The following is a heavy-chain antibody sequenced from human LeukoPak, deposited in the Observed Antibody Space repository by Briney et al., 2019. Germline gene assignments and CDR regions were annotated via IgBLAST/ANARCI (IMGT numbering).Heavy chain of an antibody. Sequence: PGRSLRLSCAASGFTFSSSSMNWVRQAPGKGLEWVSSISSSSTYIYYADSVKGRFTISRDNAKNSLYLQVNSLRADDTAVYYCARGWSYYFDYWGQGTLVSVSS. CDR3: ARGWSYYFDY. CDR2: ISSSSTYI. D-gene: IGHD2-15*01. CDR1: GFTFSSSS. J-gene: IGHJ4*02. V-gene: IGHV3-21*01.